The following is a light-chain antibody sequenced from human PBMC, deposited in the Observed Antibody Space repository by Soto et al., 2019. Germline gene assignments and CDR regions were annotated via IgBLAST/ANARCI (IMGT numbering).Light chain of an antibody. V-gene: IGKV1-6*01. CDR3: LQDYNYPYT. Sequence: AIQMTQSPSSLSASVGDRVTITCRASQGIRNDLGWYQQKAGKAPKLLINAASSLQSGVPSRFSGSGSGTDFTLTISSLQPEDFATYYCLQDYNYPYTFGQGTKLEIK. J-gene: IGKJ2*01. CDR2: AAS. CDR1: QGIRND.